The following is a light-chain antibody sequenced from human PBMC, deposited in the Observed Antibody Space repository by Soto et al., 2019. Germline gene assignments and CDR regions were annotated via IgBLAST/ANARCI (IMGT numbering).Light chain of an antibody. Sequence: QSVLTQPASVSGSPGQSITISCTGTSSDIGAYDWISWYQQHPGKAPKLLIYDVSNWPSGVSNRFSGSKSGDTASLTISGLQDEDEADYYCSSYTASHTLVFGGGTKLTVL. J-gene: IGLJ2*01. V-gene: IGLV2-14*01. CDR3: SSYTASHTLV. CDR1: SSDIGAYDW. CDR2: DVS.